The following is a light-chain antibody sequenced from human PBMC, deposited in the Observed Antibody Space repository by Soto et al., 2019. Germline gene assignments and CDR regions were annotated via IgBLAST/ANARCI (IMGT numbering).Light chain of an antibody. J-gene: IGKJ4*01. V-gene: IGKV3-11*01. CDR3: QVRRT. Sequence: EVVLTQSPASLSLSPGERATLSCRASQSISTYLAWYQHRPGQAPRLLIYDASNRATGVPARFSGSGSGTDFTLTISSLEPEDCAVYYCQVRRTFGGGTKVDLK. CDR2: DAS. CDR1: QSISTY.